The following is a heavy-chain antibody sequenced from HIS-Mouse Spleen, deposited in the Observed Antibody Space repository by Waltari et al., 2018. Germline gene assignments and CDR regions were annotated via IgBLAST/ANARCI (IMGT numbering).Heavy chain of an antibody. CDR3: AREIPYSSSWYDWYFDL. Sequence: QLQLQESGPGLVKPSETLSLTCTVSGGSISSSSYYWGWIRQPQGKGLGWIGRIYYSGGTYANPSRKTRVTISVDTSKNQFSLRLSSVTAADTAVYYCAREIPYSSSWYDWYFDLWGRGTRVTVSS. V-gene: IGHV4-39*07. CDR2: IYYSGGT. CDR1: GGSISSSSYY. J-gene: IGHJ2*01. D-gene: IGHD6-13*01.